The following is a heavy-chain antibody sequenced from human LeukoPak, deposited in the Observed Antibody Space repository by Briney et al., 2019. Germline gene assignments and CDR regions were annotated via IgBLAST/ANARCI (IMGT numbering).Heavy chain of an antibody. J-gene: IGHJ3*02. CDR2: INHSGST. Sequence: SETLSLTCAVYGGPFSGYYWSWIRQPPGKGLEWIGEINHSGSTNYNPSLKSRVTISVDTSKNQFSLKLSSVTAADTAVYYCARLYYYGSGSYSGDAFDIWGQGTMVTVSS. CDR1: GGPFSGYY. D-gene: IGHD3-10*01. V-gene: IGHV4-34*01. CDR3: ARLYYYGSGSYSGDAFDI.